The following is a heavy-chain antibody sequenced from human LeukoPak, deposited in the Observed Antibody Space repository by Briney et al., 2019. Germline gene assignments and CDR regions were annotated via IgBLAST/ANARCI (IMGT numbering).Heavy chain of an antibody. V-gene: IGHV3-21*01. CDR3: ARVGDIVVVPAANFDY. D-gene: IGHD2-2*01. CDR1: GFTFSSFS. J-gene: IGHJ4*02. Sequence: PGGSLRLSCAASGFTFSSFSMNCVRQAPGKGLEWVSSISSSSTYIYYADSVKGRFTISRDNAKNSLYLQMNSVRAEDTAVYYCARVGDIVVVPAANFDYWGQGTLVTVSS. CDR2: ISSSSTYI.